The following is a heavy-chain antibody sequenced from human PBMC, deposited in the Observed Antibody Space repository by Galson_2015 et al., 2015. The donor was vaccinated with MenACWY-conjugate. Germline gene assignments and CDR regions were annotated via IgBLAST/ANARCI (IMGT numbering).Heavy chain of an antibody. Sequence: QSGAEVKKPGESLQISCKGSGYSFSNYWIAWVRQMPGKGLEWMGIINPGDSDTRYSPSFQGQVSISADKSISTAYLQWSSLKASDTAIDYCARRYFSGNYCYSRDHNLFDPWGQGTLVTVSS. CDR3: ARRYFSGNYCYSRDHNLFDP. D-gene: IGHD2-15*01. V-gene: IGHV5-51*01. CDR2: INPGDSDT. CDR1: GYSFSNYW. J-gene: IGHJ5*02.